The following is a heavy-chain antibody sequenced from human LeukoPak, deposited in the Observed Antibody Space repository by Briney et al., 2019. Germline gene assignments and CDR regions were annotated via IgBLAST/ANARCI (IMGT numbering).Heavy chain of an antibody. V-gene: IGHV3-33*06. CDR3: AKARVTGYYNTVDY. CDR2: IWYDGSNK. Sequence: GGSLRLSCAASGFTFSSYGMHWVRQAPGKGLEWVAVIWYDGSNKYYADSVKGRFTISRDNSKNTLYLQMNSLRAEDTAVYYCAKARVTGYYNTVDYWGQGTLVTVSS. D-gene: IGHD3-9*01. CDR1: GFTFSSYG. J-gene: IGHJ4*02.